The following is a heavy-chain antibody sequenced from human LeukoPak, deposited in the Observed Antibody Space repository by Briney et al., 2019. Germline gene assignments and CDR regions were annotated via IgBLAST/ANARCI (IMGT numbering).Heavy chain of an antibody. CDR1: GFTFDDYA. V-gene: IGHV3-9*01. Sequence: GGSLRLSCAASGFTFDDYAMHWVRHTPGKGLEWVPGISWNSGSIGYADSVKGRFTISRDNAKNSLYLQMNSLRAEDTALYYCAKGGYCSSTSCYFDYWGQGTLVTVSS. J-gene: IGHJ4*02. CDR2: ISWNSGSI. D-gene: IGHD2-2*01. CDR3: AKGGYCSSTSCYFDY.